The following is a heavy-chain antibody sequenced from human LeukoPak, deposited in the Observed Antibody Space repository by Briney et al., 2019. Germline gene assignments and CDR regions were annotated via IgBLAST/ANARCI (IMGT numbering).Heavy chain of an antibody. Sequence: SETLSLTCTVSGGSISSSSYYWGWIRQPPGKGLEWIGSIYYRGSTYYSPSLGSRVTLSVDTSKNQFSLKLSSVTAADTAVYYCARRVFLWFGESQYYFDYWGQGTLVTVSS. D-gene: IGHD3-10*01. J-gene: IGHJ4*02. CDR1: GGSISSSSYY. CDR2: IYYRGST. CDR3: ARRVFLWFGESQYYFDY. V-gene: IGHV4-39*01.